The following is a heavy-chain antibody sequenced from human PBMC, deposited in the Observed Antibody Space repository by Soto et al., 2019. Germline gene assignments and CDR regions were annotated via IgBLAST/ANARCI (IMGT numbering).Heavy chain of an antibody. J-gene: IGHJ5*02. V-gene: IGHV3-33*01. Sequence: QVQLVESGGGVVQPGRSLRLSCAASGFTFSSYGMHWVRQAPGKGLEWVAVIWYDGSNKYYADSVKGRFTISRDNSNNKLHRQMNNLTVAEKAVYYCARDVCSEYEINWFDLWGQGTRVTVSS. CDR3: ARDVCSEYEINWFDL. CDR1: GFTFSSYG. D-gene: IGHD6-19*01. CDR2: IWYDGSNK.